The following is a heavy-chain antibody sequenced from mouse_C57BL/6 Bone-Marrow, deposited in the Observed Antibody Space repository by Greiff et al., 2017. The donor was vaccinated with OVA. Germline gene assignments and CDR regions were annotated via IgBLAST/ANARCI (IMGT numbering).Heavy chain of an antibody. V-gene: IGHV1-42*01. CDR1: GYSFTGYY. J-gene: IGHJ2*01. CDR3: ARVIDYYGSSYDY. D-gene: IGHD1-1*01. CDR2: INPSTGGT. Sequence: VQLKESGPELVKPGASVKISCKASGYSFTGYYMNWVKQSPEKSLEWIGEINPSTGGTTYNQKFKAKATLTVDKSSSTAYMQLKSLTSEDSAVYYCARVIDYYGSSYDYWGQGTTLTVSS.